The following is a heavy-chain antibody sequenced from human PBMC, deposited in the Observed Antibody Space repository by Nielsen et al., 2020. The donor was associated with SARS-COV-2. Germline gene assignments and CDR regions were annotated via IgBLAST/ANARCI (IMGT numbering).Heavy chain of an antibody. CDR1: GGSFSGYY. Sequence: SETLSLTCAVYGGSFSGYYWSWIRQPPGKGLEWIGEINHSGSTNYNPSLKSRVTISVDTSKNQFSLKLSSVTAADTAVYYCARGKVAGSWGQGTLVTVSS. CDR2: INHSGST. CDR3: ARGKVAGS. J-gene: IGHJ4*02. D-gene: IGHD6-19*01. V-gene: IGHV4-34*01.